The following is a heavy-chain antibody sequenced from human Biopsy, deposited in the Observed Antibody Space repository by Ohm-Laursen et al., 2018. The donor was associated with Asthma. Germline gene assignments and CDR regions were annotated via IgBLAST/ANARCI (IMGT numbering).Heavy chain of an antibody. CDR2: IYNGGTS. CDR1: Y. CDR3: ARGDSSNWSHYYFDY. D-gene: IGHD3-22*01. V-gene: IGHV3-53*01. J-gene: IGHJ4*02. Sequence: YWSWIRQLPGKGLEWVSVIYNGGTSHTADSVRGRFTISRDYSKNTLYLQMHSLRAEDTAVYYCARGDSSNWSHYYFDYWGQGTLVTVSS.